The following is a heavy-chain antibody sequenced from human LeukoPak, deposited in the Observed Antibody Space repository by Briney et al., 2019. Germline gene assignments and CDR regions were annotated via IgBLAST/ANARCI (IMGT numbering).Heavy chain of an antibody. CDR3: GLTITGDY. Sequence: GASVKVSCKASGYTFTSHGLNWVRQAPGQGPQWMGWVNRNTGISTCAQGFTGRFVFSLDTSKIEDSAVFSCARLLNSYYILRGLTITGDYWGQGTLVTVSS. V-gene: IGHV7-4-1*01. CDR1: GYTFTSHG. D-gene: IGHD3-10*02. J-gene: IGHJ4*02. CDR2: VNRNTGIS.